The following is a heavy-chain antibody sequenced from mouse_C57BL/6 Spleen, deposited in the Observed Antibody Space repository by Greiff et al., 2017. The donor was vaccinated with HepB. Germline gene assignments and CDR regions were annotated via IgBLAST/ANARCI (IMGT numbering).Heavy chain of an antibody. J-gene: IGHJ2*01. CDR3: ARTYKVGSGGKLAY. CDR2: INPNHGGK. CDR1: GYTFTDYY. V-gene: IGHV1-18*01. Sequence: EVQLQQSGPELVKPGASVKIPCKASGYTFTDYYMDWVKQSHGKSLEWIGYINPNHGGKNYNKKFKDKATLTVDKSSSTAYRELRSLKSEDTAVYYCARTYKVGSGGKLAYWGQGNTLTVSS. D-gene: IGHD1-3*01.